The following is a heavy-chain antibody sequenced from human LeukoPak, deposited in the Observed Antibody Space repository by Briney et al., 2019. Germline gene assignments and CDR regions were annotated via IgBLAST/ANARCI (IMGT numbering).Heavy chain of an antibody. J-gene: IGHJ4*02. CDR2: IYTSGST. CDR3: ARDRVEGVVVTEYYFDY. V-gene: IGHV4-4*07. CDR1: GGSINSYY. Sequence: PSETLSLTCTVSGGSINSYYWSWIRQPAGKGLEWIGRIYTSGSTNYNPSLKSRVTMSVDTSKNQFSLKLSSVTAADTAVYYCARDRVEGVVVTEYYFDYWGQGTLVTVSS. D-gene: IGHD2-21*02.